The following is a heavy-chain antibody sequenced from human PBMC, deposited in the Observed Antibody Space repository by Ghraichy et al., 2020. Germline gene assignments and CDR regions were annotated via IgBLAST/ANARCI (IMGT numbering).Heavy chain of an antibody. V-gene: IGHV3-9*01. Sequence: GGSLRLSCAASGFTFDDYAMHWVRQAPGKGMEWVSGISWNSGSIGYADSVKGRFTISRDNAKNSLYLQMNSLRAEDTALYYCARGRGYSGGYYYYGMDVWGQGTTVTVSS. CDR2: ISWNSGSI. J-gene: IGHJ6*02. CDR3: ARGRGYSGGYYYYGMDV. CDR1: GFTFDDYA. D-gene: IGHD3-22*01.